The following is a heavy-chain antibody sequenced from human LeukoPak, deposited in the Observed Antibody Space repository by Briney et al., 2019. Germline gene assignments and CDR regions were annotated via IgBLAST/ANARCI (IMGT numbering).Heavy chain of an antibody. J-gene: IGHJ4*02. V-gene: IGHV1-69*04. D-gene: IGHD4-23*01. CDR1: GGTFSSYA. CDR2: IIPILGIA. CDR3: ARVGGQDPLDGGNSDY. Sequence: SVKVSCKASGGTFSSYAISWVRQAPGQGLEWMGRIIPILGIANYAQKFQGRVTITADKSTSTAYMELSSLRSEDTAVYYCARVGGQDPLDGGNSDYWGQGTLVTVSS.